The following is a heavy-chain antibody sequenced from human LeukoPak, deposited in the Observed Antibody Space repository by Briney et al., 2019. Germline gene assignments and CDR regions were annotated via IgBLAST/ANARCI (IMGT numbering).Heavy chain of an antibody. D-gene: IGHD3-9*01. CDR3: ADRLVPSDY. J-gene: IGHJ4*02. CDR2: ISGSGGST. CDR1: GFTFTKFW. Sequence: GGSLRLSCEASGFTFTKFWMSWVRQAPGKGLEWVSAISGSGGSTYYADSVKGRFTISRDNSKNTLYLQMNSLRAEDTAVYYCADRLVPSDYWGQGTLVTVSS. V-gene: IGHV3-23*01.